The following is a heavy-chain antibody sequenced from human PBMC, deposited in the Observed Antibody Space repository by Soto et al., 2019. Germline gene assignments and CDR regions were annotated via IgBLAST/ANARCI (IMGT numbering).Heavy chain of an antibody. J-gene: IGHJ4*02. V-gene: IGHV1-8*01. CDR3: ARGDGYMFDY. D-gene: IGHD5-12*01. CDR1: GYTFISYD. CDR2: MNPNTGDT. Sequence: QVQLVQSGAEVKKPGASVKVSCKASGYTFISYDINWVRQATGQGLEWMGWMNPNTGDTGYAQKLQGRVTMTRNTSIITANLELSSLRADDTAVYFCARGDGYMFDYWGQGTLVTVSS.